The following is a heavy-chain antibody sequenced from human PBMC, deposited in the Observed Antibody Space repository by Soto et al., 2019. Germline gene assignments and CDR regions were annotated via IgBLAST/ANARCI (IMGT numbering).Heavy chain of an antibody. Sequence: QVQLQESGPGLVKPSQTLSLTCTVSGGSISSGDYYWSWIRQPPGKGLEWIGYIYYSGSTYYNPSLKGRVTIAVDTSKNQFSLKLSSVTAADTAVYYCARSRDGYNSWFDPWGQGTLVTVSS. V-gene: IGHV4-30-4*01. CDR2: IYYSGST. CDR1: GGSISSGDYY. D-gene: IGHD5-12*01. CDR3: ARSRDGYNSWFDP. J-gene: IGHJ5*02.